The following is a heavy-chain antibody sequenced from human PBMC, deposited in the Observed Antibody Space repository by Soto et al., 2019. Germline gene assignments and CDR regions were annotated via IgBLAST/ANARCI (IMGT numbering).Heavy chain of an antibody. V-gene: IGHV4-39*01. Sequence: SETLSLTCIVSGGSISSSSYYWGWIRQPPGKGLEWIGSIYYSGSTYYNPSLKSRVTISVDTSKNQFSLKLSSVTAADTAVYYCARHQYAYNSSNFDYWGQGTLVTVSS. CDR2: IYYSGST. CDR3: ARHQYAYNSSNFDY. CDR1: GGSISSSSYY. J-gene: IGHJ4*02. D-gene: IGHD6-6*01.